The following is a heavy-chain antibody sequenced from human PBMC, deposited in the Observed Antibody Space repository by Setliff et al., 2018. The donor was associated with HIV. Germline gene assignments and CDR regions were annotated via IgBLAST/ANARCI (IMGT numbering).Heavy chain of an antibody. J-gene: IGHJ2*01. CDR1: GGSISSSSYS. Sequence: SETLSLTCTVSGGSISSSSYSWGWIRQPPGKGLEYIGSIYNSGSTYYNPSLMSRVTISIDTSKNQFSLKLSSVTAADTAVYYCARGPPRWEEAISWYFDLWGRGTLVTVS. V-gene: IGHV4-39*07. CDR2: IYNSGST. D-gene: IGHD3-9*01. CDR3: ARGPPRWEEAISWYFDL.